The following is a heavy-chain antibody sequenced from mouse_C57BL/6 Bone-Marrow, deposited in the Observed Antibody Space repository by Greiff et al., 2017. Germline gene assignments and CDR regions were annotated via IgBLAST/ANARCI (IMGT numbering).Heavy chain of an antibody. CDR1: GYAFTNYL. J-gene: IGHJ2*01. CDR3: ARASITTVVPFFDY. D-gene: IGHD1-1*01. Sequence: VQLVESGAELVRPGTSVKVSCKASGYAFTNYLIEWVKQRPGQGLEWIGVINPGSGGTNYNEKFKGKATLTADKSSSTAYMQLSSLTSEDSAVYFCARASITTVVPFFDYWGQGTTLTVSS. V-gene: IGHV1-54*01. CDR2: INPGSGGT.